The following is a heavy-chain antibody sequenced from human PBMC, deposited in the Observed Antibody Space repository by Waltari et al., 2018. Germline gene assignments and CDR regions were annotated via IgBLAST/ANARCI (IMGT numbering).Heavy chain of an antibody. Sequence: GFTFSSYAMHWVRQAPGKGLEWVAVISYDGNNKYYADSVKGRFTISRDNSKKTLYLQMNSLRAEDTAVYYCASPGRVAMPGGYFDYWGRGTLVTVSS. V-gene: IGHV3-30*01. D-gene: IGHD2-2*01. CDR1: GFTFSSYA. CDR2: ISYDGNNK. CDR3: ASPGRVAMPGGYFDY. J-gene: IGHJ4*02.